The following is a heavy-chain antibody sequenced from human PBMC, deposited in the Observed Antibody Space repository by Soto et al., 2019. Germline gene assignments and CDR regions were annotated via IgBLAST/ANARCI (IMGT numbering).Heavy chain of an antibody. V-gene: IGHV4-34*01. D-gene: IGHD1-1*01. CDR3: ARGIQSAWEVLAY. CDR2: IRRSGST. CDR1: DGSFNDYF. J-gene: IGHJ4*02. Sequence: SETLSLTCGVYDGSFNDYFWTWIRQPPGKGLEWIGEIRRSGSTYYNPSLESRVTISVDTSKSQFSLRVTSVTAADTAVYYCARGIQSAWEVLAYWGQGTLVAVSS.